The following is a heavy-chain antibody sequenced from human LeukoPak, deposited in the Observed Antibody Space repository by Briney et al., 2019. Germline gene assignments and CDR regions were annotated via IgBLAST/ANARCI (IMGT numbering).Heavy chain of an antibody. Sequence: PSETLSLTCTVSGGSISSYYWSWIRQPPGKGLEWIGYIYYSGSTNYNPSLKSRVTISVDTSKNQFSLKLSSVTAADTAVYYCARGYYDWLFYMDVWGQGTTVTVSS. D-gene: IGHD3-9*01. J-gene: IGHJ6*02. CDR1: GGSISSYY. V-gene: IGHV4-59*01. CDR3: ARGYYDWLFYMDV. CDR2: IYYSGST.